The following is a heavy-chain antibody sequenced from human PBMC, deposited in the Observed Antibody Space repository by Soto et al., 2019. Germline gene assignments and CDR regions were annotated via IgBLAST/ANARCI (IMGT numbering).Heavy chain of an antibody. D-gene: IGHD6-13*01. CDR3: ATGGVGSSWHSYYAMDV. Sequence: ASVKVSCKVSGYTLTELSMHWVRQAPGKGLEWMGGFDPEDGETIYAQEFQGRVTMTEDTSTDTAYMELSSLRPEDTAVYYCATGGVGSSWHSYYAMDVWGQGTTVTVSS. J-gene: IGHJ6*02. CDR1: GYTLTELS. V-gene: IGHV1-24*01. CDR2: FDPEDGET.